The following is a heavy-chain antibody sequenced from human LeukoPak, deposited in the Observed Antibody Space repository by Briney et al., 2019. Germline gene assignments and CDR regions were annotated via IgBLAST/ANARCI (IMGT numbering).Heavy chain of an antibody. V-gene: IGHV3-21*01. CDR1: GFSFSSYS. D-gene: IGHD3-10*01. CDR3: ARVGAPFGMVRGTGWFDP. CDR2: ISSSSSYI. J-gene: IGHJ5*02. Sequence: GGSLRLSCAASGFSFSSYSMNWVRQAPGKGLEWVSSISSSSSYIYYADSVKGRFTISRDNAKNSLYLQMNSLRAEDTAVYYCARVGAPFGMVRGTGWFDPWGQGTLVTVSS.